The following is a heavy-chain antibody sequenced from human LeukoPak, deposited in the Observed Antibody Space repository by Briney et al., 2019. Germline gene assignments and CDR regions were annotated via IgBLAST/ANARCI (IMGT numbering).Heavy chain of an antibody. V-gene: IGHV4-39*01. CDR2: IYYSGST. CDR1: GGSISSSSYY. J-gene: IGHJ4*02. Sequence: PSETLSLTCTVSGGSISSSSYYWGWIRQPPGKGLEWIGSIYYSGSTYYNPSLKSRVTISVDTSKNQFSLKLSSVTAADTAVYYCARLAARVDYWGQGTLVTVSS. CDR3: ARLAARVDY. D-gene: IGHD6-6*01.